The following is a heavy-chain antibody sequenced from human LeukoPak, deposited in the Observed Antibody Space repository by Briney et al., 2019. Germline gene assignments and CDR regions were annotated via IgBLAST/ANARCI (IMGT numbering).Heavy chain of an antibody. Sequence: SETLSLTCTVSGGSVSGGGSFWSWLRQHPGRGLEWIGYIFYSGTTYYNPSLKSRVTISLQMSQNQFSLRLNSVTAADTAIYYCARENSYGTRYFDYWGQGTLVTVSS. CDR3: ARENSYGTRYFDY. J-gene: IGHJ4*02. CDR2: IFYSGTT. CDR1: GGSVSGGGSF. D-gene: IGHD5-18*01. V-gene: IGHV4-31*03.